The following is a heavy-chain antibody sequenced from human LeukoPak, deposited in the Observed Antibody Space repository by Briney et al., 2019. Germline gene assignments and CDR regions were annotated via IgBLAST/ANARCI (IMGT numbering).Heavy chain of an antibody. Sequence: PSETLSLTCAVYGGSFSGYYWSWIRQPPGKGLEWIGEINHSGSTNYNPSLKSRVTISVDTSKNQFSLKLSSVTAADTAVYYCARGSEGIAAAGSALDYWGQGTLVTVPS. D-gene: IGHD6-13*01. CDR3: ARGSEGIAAAGSALDY. J-gene: IGHJ4*02. CDR2: INHSGST. V-gene: IGHV4-34*01. CDR1: GGSFSGYY.